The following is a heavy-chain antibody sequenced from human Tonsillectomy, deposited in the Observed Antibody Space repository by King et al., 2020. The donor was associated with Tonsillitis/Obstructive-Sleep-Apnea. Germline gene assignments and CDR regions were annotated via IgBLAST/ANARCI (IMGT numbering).Heavy chain of an antibody. CDR3: ARDRADSDYIFTAFDI. V-gene: IGHV3-33*01. Sequence: VQVVESGGGVVQPGRSLRLSCAASGFSFTKHGIHWVRQAPGKGLEWVAALWSAGGHSYYSDSVMGRFTISRDSPNNTFYLQMTSLRVEDTAVYYCARDRADSDYIFTAFDIWGPGTMVTVSS. D-gene: IGHD4-11*01. J-gene: IGHJ3*02. CDR2: LWSAGGHS. CDR1: GFSFTKHG.